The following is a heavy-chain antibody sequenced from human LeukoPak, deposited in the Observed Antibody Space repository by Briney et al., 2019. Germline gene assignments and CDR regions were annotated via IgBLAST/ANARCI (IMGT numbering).Heavy chain of an antibody. V-gene: IGHV4-39*07. D-gene: IGHD3-22*01. CDR2: IYYSGST. CDR3: ARVIWYYYDTSAYFFDY. CDR1: DGSISTSNYY. J-gene: IGHJ4*02. Sequence: PSETLSLTCTVSDGSISTSNYYWGWIRQPPGKGLEWIGYIYYSGSTYYNPSLKSRVTISVDTSKNQFSLKLSSVTAADTAVYYCARVIWYYYDTSAYFFDYWGQGTLVTVSS.